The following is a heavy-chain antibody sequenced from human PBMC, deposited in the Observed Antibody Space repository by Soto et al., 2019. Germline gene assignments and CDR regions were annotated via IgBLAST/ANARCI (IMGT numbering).Heavy chain of an antibody. V-gene: IGHV3-30*18. CDR1: GFTFSSYG. Sequence: GWLGRAGSASGFTFSSYGMHWVRQAPGKGLEWVAVISYDGSNKYYADSVKGRFTISRDNSKNTLYLQMNSLRAEDTDVYYCAKDGVLLALSLFDYWGQGTLVTVYS. CDR2: ISYDGSNK. J-gene: IGHJ4*02. D-gene: IGHD5-12*01. CDR3: AKDGVLLALSLFDY.